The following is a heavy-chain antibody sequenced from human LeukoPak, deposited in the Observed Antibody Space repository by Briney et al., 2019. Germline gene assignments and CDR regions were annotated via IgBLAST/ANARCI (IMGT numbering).Heavy chain of an antibody. V-gene: IGHV3-74*01. Sequence: GGSLRLSCAASGFTFSDFWMHWVRQAPGKGLVWVSRINSGGTVTNYADSVKGRLTISRDNAKNTLYPQMNSLRAEDTAVYYCARDGDYYDSSGFTWGQGTLVTVSS. J-gene: IGHJ5*02. D-gene: IGHD3-22*01. CDR3: ARDGDYYDSSGFT. CDR2: INSGGTVT. CDR1: GFTFSDFW.